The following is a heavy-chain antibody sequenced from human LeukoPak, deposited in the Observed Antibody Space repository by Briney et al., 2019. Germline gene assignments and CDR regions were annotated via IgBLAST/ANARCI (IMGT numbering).Heavy chain of an antibody. CDR1: GGTFSSYA. Sequence: SVKVSCKASGGTFSSYAISWVRQAPGQGLEWMGGIIPIFGTANYAQKFQGRVTITTDESTSTAYMELSSLRSDDTAVYYCAVGDAAMVNAFDYWGQGTLVTVSS. CDR2: IIPIFGTA. D-gene: IGHD5-18*01. J-gene: IGHJ4*02. V-gene: IGHV1-69*05. CDR3: AVGDAAMVNAFDY.